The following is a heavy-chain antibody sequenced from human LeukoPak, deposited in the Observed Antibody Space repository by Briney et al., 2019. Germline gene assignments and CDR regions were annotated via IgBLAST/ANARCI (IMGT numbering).Heavy chain of an antibody. Sequence: SETLSLTCTVSGGSISSSSYYWGWIRQPPGKGLEWIGSIYYSGSTYYNPSLKSRVTISVDTSKNQFSLKLSSVTAADTAVYCCARIPAKYSYGAIDYWGQGILVTVSS. D-gene: IGHD5-18*01. V-gene: IGHV4-39*01. CDR3: ARIPAKYSYGAIDY. CDR2: IYYSGST. J-gene: IGHJ4*02. CDR1: GGSISSSSYY.